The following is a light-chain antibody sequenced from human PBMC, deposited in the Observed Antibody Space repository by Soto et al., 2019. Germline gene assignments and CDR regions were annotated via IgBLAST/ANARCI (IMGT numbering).Light chain of an antibody. CDR1: SSDVGGYNY. Sequence: QSALAQPAYVSGSSGQSITISWTGTSSDVGGYNYVSWYQQHPGKAPKLMIYEVSNRPSGVSNRFSGSKSGNTASLTISGHQAEDEADYYCSSYTSSSTLVVFGGGTKVTVL. CDR2: EVS. J-gene: IGLJ2*01. V-gene: IGLV2-14*01. CDR3: SSYTSSSTLVV.